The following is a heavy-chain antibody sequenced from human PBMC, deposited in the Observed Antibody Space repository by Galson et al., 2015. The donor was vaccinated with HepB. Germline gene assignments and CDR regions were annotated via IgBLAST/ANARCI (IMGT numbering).Heavy chain of an antibody. CDR3: ARGDDDYCSSTNSCHDAFDI. CDR2: IYNVGST. J-gene: IGHJ3*02. D-gene: IGHD2-2*01. CDR1: GFTVSSNY. V-gene: IGHV3-66*01. Sequence: SLRLSCAVSGFTVSSNYMSWVRQAPGKGLEWVSIIYNVGSTSYADSVKGRFTISRGNSKNTLYLQMNRLRAEDTAVYYCARGDDDYCSSTNSCHDAFDIWGQGTMVTVSS.